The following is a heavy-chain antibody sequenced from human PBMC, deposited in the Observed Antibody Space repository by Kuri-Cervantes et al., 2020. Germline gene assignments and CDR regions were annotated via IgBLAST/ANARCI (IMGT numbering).Heavy chain of an antibody. CDR2: IKQDGSEK. CDR1: GFTFSSYW. CDR3: AQGGNKDY. D-gene: IGHD4-23*01. V-gene: IGHV3-7*01. J-gene: IGHJ4*02. Sequence: GESLKSSCAASGFTFSSYWMSWVRQAPGKGLEWVANIKQDGSEKYYVDSVKGRFTISRDNAKNSLYLQMNSLRAEDTAVYYCAQGGNKDYWGQGTLVTVSS.